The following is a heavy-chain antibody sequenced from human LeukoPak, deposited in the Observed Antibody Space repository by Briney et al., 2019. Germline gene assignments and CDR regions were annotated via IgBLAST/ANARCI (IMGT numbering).Heavy chain of an antibody. J-gene: IGHJ5*02. V-gene: IGHV1-2*02. CDR1: GYTFTGYY. Sequence: ASVKVSCKASGYTFTGYYMHWVRQAPGQGLEWMGWINPNSGGTNYAQKFQGRVTMTRDTSISTAYMELSRLRSEDTAVYYCASRSPLHSSSWYQGWFDPWGQGTLVTVSS. D-gene: IGHD6-13*01. CDR2: INPNSGGT. CDR3: ASRSPLHSSSWYQGWFDP.